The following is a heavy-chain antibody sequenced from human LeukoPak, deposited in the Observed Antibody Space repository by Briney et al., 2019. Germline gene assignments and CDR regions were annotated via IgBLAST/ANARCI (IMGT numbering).Heavy chain of an antibody. Sequence: GGSLRLSCAASGFTFDDYGMSWVRQAPGKGLEWVSGISWNGGSTGYADSVKGRFTISRDNAKNSLYLQMNSLRAEDTALYYCARVFRHNWNYFWQEGFDYWGQGTLVTVSS. J-gene: IGHJ4*02. CDR1: GFTFDDYG. CDR2: ISWNGGST. D-gene: IGHD1-7*01. CDR3: ARVFRHNWNYFWQEGFDY. V-gene: IGHV3-20*04.